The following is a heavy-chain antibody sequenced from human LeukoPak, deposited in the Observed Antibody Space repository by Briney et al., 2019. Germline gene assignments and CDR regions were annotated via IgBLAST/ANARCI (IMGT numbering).Heavy chain of an antibody. CDR2: IYHSGST. V-gene: IGHV4-38-2*02. CDR1: GYSISGGYY. CDR3: ARPVTMVRGVRGCAFDI. J-gene: IGHJ3*02. D-gene: IGHD3-10*01. Sequence: SETLSLTCTVSGYSISGGYYWGWIRQPPGKGLEWIGSIYHSGSTYYNPSLKSRVTISVDTSKNQFSLKLSSVTAADTAVYYCARPVTMVRGVRGCAFDIWGQGTMVTVSS.